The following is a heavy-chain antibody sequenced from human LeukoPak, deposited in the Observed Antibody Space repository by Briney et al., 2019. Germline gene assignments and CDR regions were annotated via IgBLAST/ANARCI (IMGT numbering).Heavy chain of an antibody. D-gene: IGHD1-1*01. J-gene: IGHJ4*02. V-gene: IGHV4-59*01. CDR3: ARARTEVRTVRLDY. Sequence: SETLSLTCSVSSGSIKSYYWSWIRQPPRKGLEWIGNIYYSGSTNYNPSLKSRVTISVDTSKNQFSLKLSSVTAADTAVYYCARARTEVRTVRLDYWGQGTLVTVSS. CDR2: IYYSGST. CDR1: SGSIKSYY.